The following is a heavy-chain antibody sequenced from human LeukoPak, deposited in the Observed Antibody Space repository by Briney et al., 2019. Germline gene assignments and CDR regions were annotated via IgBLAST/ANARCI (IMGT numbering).Heavy chain of an antibody. V-gene: IGHV4-59*01. D-gene: IGHD2/OR15-2a*01. CDR2: LYYSGSTTT. J-gene: IGHJ6*03. CDR3: ARGRDYDSTTYWGDYYMDV. CDR1: GGSFSGYY. Sequence: PSETLSLTCAAYGGSFSGYYGSWIRQPPGKGLEWIGDLYYSGSTTTNSNPALRSQATISVDTYKNQFSLRLSSVTTADTAVYYCARGRDYDSTTYWGDYYMDVWGKGTTVTVSS.